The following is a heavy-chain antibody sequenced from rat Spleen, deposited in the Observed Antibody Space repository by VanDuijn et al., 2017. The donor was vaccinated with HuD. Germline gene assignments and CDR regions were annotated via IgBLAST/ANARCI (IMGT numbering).Heavy chain of an antibody. Sequence: EVQLVESGGGLVQPGGSLKLSCVASGFTFNNYWMTWIRQAPGKGLEWVASITNASGRTYYPDSVKGRFTISRDTAQNTLYLQMNSLRSEDTATYYCARHQPRFDYWGQGVMVTVSS. V-gene: IGHV5-31*01. CDR1: GFTFNNYW. CDR2: ITNASGRT. CDR3: ARHQPRFDY. J-gene: IGHJ2*01. D-gene: IGHD3-4*01.